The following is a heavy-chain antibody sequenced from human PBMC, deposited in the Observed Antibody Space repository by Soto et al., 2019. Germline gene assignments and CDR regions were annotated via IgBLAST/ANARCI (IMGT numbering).Heavy chain of an antibody. CDR3: ARGRGLWFGESSPFGYFDY. V-gene: IGHV1-46*01. CDR2: INPSGGST. Sequence: GVSVKVSCKASGYTFTSYYMHWVRQAPGQGLEWMGIINPSGGSTSYAQKFQGRVTMTRDTSTSTVYMELSSLRSEDTAVYYCARGRGLWFGESSPFGYFDYWGQGTLVTVSS. CDR1: GYTFTSYY. D-gene: IGHD3-10*01. J-gene: IGHJ4*02.